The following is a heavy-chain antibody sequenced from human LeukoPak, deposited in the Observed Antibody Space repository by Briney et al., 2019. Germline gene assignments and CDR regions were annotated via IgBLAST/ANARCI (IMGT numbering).Heavy chain of an antibody. D-gene: IGHD5-12*01. CDR1: GGSISSYY. Sequence: SETLSLTCTVSGGSISSYYWSWIRQPPGKGLEWIGYIFYSGSTNYNPSLKGRVTISVDTSKNQFSLKLSSVTAADTAVYYCARVVPIVATTHYNMDVWGKGTTVTISS. CDR3: ARVVPIVATTHYNMDV. CDR2: IFYSGST. V-gene: IGHV4-59*01. J-gene: IGHJ6*03.